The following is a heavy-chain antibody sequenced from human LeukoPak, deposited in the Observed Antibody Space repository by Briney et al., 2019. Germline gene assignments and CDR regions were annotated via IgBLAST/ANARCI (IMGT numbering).Heavy chain of an antibody. CDR3: ATTGLLGEIP. J-gene: IGHJ5*02. D-gene: IGHD3-16*01. CDR2: IKQDGSEK. V-gene: IGHV3-7*01. Sequence: GGSLRLSCAASGFTFSSYWMSWVRQAPGKGLEWVANIKQDGSEKYYVDSVKGRFTISRDNAKNSLYLQMNSLRAEDTAVYYWATTGLLGEIPWGQETLSTVSS. CDR1: GFTFSSYW.